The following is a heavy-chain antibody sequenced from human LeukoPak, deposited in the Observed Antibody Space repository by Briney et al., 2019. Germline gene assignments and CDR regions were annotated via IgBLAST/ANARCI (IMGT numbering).Heavy chain of an antibody. CDR3: ARDDRRNYDILTGYYKDAFDI. J-gene: IGHJ3*02. V-gene: IGHV1-8*01. CDR2: MNPNSGNT. Sequence: ASVKVSCKASGYTFTSYDINWVRQATGQGLEWMGWMNPNSGNTGYAQKFQGRVTITRNTSISTAYMELSSLRSDDTAVYYCARDDRRNYDILTGYYKDAFDIWGQGTMVTVSS. CDR1: GYTFTSYD. D-gene: IGHD3-9*01.